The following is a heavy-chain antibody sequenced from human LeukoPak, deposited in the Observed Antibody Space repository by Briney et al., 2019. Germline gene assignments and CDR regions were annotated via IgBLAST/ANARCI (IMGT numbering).Heavy chain of an antibody. CDR3: ARFYCSSTSCYSGHFDY. CDR2: IYSGGST. V-gene: IGHV3-53*01. D-gene: IGHD2-2*01. Sequence: PGGSLRLSCAASGFTVSSNYMSWVRQAPGKGLEWVSVIYSGGSTYYADSVKGRFTISRDNSKNTLYLQMNSLRAEDTAVYYCARFYCSSTSCYSGHFDYWGQGTLVIVSS. CDR1: GFTVSSNY. J-gene: IGHJ4*02.